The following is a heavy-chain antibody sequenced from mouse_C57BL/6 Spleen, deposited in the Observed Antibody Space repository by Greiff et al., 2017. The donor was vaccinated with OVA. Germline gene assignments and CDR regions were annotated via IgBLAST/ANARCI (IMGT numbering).Heavy chain of an antibody. CDR2: ISSGGDYI. CDR3: TRAGVVASPYWYFDV. J-gene: IGHJ1*03. D-gene: IGHD1-1*01. V-gene: IGHV5-9-1*02. Sequence: EVQLVESGEGLVKPGGSLTLSCAASGFTFSSYAMSWVRQTPEKRLEWVAYISSGGDYIYYADTVKGRFPISRDNARNTMYLQMSSLKSEDTAMYYCTRAGVVASPYWYFDVWGTGTTVTVSA. CDR1: GFTFSSYA.